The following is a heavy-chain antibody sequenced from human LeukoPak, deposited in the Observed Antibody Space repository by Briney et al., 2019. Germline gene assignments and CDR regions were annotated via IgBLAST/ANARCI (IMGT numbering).Heavy chain of an antibody. J-gene: IGHJ4*02. CDR3: AREGLIQLFDY. V-gene: IGHV4-61*02. Sequence: PSETLSLTCTVSGGSISSGSYYWSWIRQPAGKGLEWIGRIYTSGSTNYNPSLQSRVTISVDTSKSQFSLKVSSVTAADTAMYYCAREGLIQLFDYWGQGTLVTVSS. CDR2: IYTSGST. D-gene: IGHD5-18*01. CDR1: GGSISSGSYY.